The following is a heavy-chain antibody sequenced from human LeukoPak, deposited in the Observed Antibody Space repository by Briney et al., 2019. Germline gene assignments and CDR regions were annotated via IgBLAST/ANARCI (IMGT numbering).Heavy chain of an antibody. CDR2: ISYDGSNK. J-gene: IGHJ3*02. V-gene: IGHV3-30*03. CDR3: AHPYYYDSSGYNDAFDI. Sequence: GGSLRLSCAASGFTFSSYGMHWVRQAPGKGLEWVAVISYDGSNKYYADSVKGRFTISRDNSKNTLYLQMNSLRAEDTAVYYCAHPYYYDSSGYNDAFDIWAKGQWSPSLQ. D-gene: IGHD3-22*01. CDR1: GFTFSSYG.